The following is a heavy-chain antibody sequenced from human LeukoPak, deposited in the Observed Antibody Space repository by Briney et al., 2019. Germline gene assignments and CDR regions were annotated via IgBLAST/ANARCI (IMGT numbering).Heavy chain of an antibody. CDR3: ARRGDYGDYFDY. J-gene: IGHJ4*02. V-gene: IGHV4-31*03. D-gene: IGHD4-17*01. Sequence: SETLSPTCTASGGSISSGGYYWSWIRQHPGKGLEWIGYIYYSGSTYYNPSLKSRVTISVDTSKNQFSLKLSSVTAADTAVYYCARRGDYGDYFDYWGQGTLVTVSS. CDR2: IYYSGST. CDR1: GGSISSGGYY.